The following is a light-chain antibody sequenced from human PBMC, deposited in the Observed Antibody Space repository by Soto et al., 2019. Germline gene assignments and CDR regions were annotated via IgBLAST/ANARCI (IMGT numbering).Light chain of an antibody. Sequence: SQSPCTLSSSTGGRATLSCRASQSVTNNYLAWYQQKPGQAPRLLIYGASTRATGIPARFSGSGSQTDFTLTISRLEPEDYAVYYCQQYGTSPRTVGPRT. V-gene: IGKV3-20*01. CDR1: QSVTNNY. CDR2: GAS. J-gene: IGKJ3*01. CDR3: QQYGTSPRT.